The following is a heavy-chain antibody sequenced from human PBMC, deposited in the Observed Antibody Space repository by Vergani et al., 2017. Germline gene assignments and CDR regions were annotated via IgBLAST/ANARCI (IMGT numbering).Heavy chain of an antibody. V-gene: IGHV1-8*01. Sequence: QVQLVQSGAEVKKPGASVKVSCKASGYTFTSYDINWVRQATGQGLEWMGWMNPNSGNTGYAQKFQGRVTMTRNTSISTAYMELSSLRSEDTAVYYCATVSYSSGWYYFDYWGQGTLVTVSS. CDR1: GYTFTSYD. J-gene: IGHJ4*02. CDR3: ATVSYSSGWYYFDY. CDR2: MNPNSGNT. D-gene: IGHD6-19*01.